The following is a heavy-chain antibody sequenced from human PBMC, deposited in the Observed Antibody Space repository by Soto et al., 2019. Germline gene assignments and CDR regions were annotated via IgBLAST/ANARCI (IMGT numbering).Heavy chain of an antibody. D-gene: IGHD2-15*01. CDR1: GFTFSDYY. V-gene: IGHV3-11*01. CDR3: ARIEGDCSGGSCYSGGFDY. J-gene: IGHJ4*02. CDR2: IDNSGTIK. Sequence: GGSLRLSCAASGFTFSDYYMTWIRQAPGKGLEWVSYIDNSGTIKYYADSVKGRFTISRDNTKNSLSLQMNSLGAEDTAIYYCARIEGDCSGGSCYSGGFDYSGQGALLTVSS.